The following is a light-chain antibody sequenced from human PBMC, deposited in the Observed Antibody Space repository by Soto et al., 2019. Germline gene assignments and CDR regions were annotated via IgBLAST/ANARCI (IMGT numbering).Light chain of an antibody. Sequence: EIQLTQSPSFLSASVGDRVTITCRASRGISSSLAWYQQKPGKAPKLLIYAASTLQSGVPPRFSGSGSETEFTLTISSLQPEDFATYYCQQLNSYPLFGPGTKVDIK. CDR3: QQLNSYPL. J-gene: IGKJ3*01. V-gene: IGKV1-9*01. CDR1: RGISSS. CDR2: AAS.